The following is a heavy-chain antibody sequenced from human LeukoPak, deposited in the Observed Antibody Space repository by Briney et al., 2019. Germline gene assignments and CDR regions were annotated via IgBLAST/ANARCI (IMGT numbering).Heavy chain of an antibody. V-gene: IGHV3-66*01. Sequence: PGGSLRLSCAASGFTVSSNYMSWVRQAPGKGLEWVSIIYTGGNTHHADSVRGRFTVSRDNSKNTVNLQMNSLRAEDTAVYYCARWDILTGYYFLDPWGQGILVTVSS. CDR2: IYTGGNT. CDR1: GFTVSSNY. CDR3: ARWDILTGYYFLDP. J-gene: IGHJ5*02. D-gene: IGHD3-9*01.